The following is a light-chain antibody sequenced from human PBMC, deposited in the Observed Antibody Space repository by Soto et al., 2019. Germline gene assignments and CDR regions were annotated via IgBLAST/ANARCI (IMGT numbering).Light chain of an antibody. CDR1: SGSIASNY. CDR3: QSYDSSNPYVV. CDR2: EDN. J-gene: IGLJ2*01. Sequence: NFMLTQPNSVSESPGKTVTISCTRSSGSIASNYVQWYQQRPGSAPTTVIYEDNQRPSGVPDRFSGSIDSSSNSASLTNSGLKTEDEADYYCQSYDSSNPYVVFGGGTKLTVL. V-gene: IGLV6-57*04.